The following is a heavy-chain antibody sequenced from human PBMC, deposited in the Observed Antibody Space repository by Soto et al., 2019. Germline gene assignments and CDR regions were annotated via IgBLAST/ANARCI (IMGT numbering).Heavy chain of an antibody. Sequence: ASVKVSCKASGYTFTGYYMHWVRQAPGQGLEWMGWINPNSGGTNYAQKFQGWVTMTRDTSISTAYMELSRLRSDDTAVYYCARVTLSGGPYGMDVWAKGPRSPSP. CDR1: GYTFTGYY. J-gene: IGHJ6*02. CDR3: ARVTLSGGPYGMDV. V-gene: IGHV1-2*04. CDR2: INPNSGGT.